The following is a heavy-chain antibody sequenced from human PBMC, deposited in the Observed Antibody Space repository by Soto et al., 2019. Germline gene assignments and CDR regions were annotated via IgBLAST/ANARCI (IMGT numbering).Heavy chain of an antibody. CDR3: ARGIVVVKQQNGDYYYGMDV. CDR2: IIPIFGTA. J-gene: IGHJ6*02. CDR1: GGTFSSYA. Sequence: GASVKVSCKASGGTFSSYAISWVRQAPGQGLEWMGGIIPIFGTANYAQKFQGRVTITADESTSTAYMELSSLRSEDTAVYYCARGIVVVKQQNGDYYYGMDVWGQGTTVSVSS. V-gene: IGHV1-69*13. D-gene: IGHD2-2*01.